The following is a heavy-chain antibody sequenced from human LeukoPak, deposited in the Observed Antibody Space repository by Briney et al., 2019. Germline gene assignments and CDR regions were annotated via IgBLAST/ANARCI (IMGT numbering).Heavy chain of an antibody. D-gene: IGHD3-10*01. J-gene: IGHJ6*03. CDR3: ARHGSGTYYTYYYYYMDV. CDR1: RGSISSSSYY. Sequence: SEALSLTCTVSRGSISSSSYYWGWIRQPPGKGLEWIGSIYYSGSTYYNPSLKSRVTISVDTSKNRFSLKLSSVTAADTAVYYCARHGSGTYYTYYYYYMDVWGNGTTVTISS. CDR2: IYYSGST. V-gene: IGHV4-39*01.